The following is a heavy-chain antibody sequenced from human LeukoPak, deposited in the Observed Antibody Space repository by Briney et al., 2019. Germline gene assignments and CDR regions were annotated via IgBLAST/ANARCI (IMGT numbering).Heavy chain of an antibody. V-gene: IGHV4-38-2*01. CDR1: GYSISSGYY. D-gene: IGHD3-10*01. Sequence: KPSETLSLTCAVSGYSISSGYYWGWLRQPPGKGLEWSGSIYHSGSTYYNPPLKSRHTISLDTSKNQFSLKLSSVTASDTAVYYCARSEGEWDGLLWFGELFRGRYFDYWGQGTLVTVSS. J-gene: IGHJ4*02. CDR2: IYHSGST. CDR3: ARSEGEWDGLLWFGELFRGRYFDY.